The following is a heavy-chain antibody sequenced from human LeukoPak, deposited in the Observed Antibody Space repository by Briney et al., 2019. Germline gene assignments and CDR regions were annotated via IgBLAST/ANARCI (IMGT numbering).Heavy chain of an antibody. Sequence: GGSLRLSCAASGFTFGSYGMNWVRQAPGKGLEWVANMNQDGSEKYYVDSVKGRFTISRDNAKNSLYLEMSSLRAEDTAVYYCARDATPPGIIFDSWGQGTLVTVSS. V-gene: IGHV3-7*01. CDR2: MNQDGSEK. CDR1: GFTFGSYG. D-gene: IGHD1-14*01. J-gene: IGHJ4*02. CDR3: ARDATPPGIIFDS.